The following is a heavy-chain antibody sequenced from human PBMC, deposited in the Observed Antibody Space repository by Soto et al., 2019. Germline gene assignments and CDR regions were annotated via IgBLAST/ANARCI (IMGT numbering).Heavy chain of an antibody. CDR3: ASVDTAMVTGIDY. V-gene: IGHV4-31*03. D-gene: IGHD5-18*01. CDR2: IYYSGST. J-gene: IGHJ4*02. Sequence: QVQLQESGPGLVKPSQTLSLTCTVSGGSISSGGYYWSWIRQHPGKGLEWIGYIYYSGSTYYNPSRKSRVTTSVDTSKNQFSLKLSSVTAADTAVYYCASVDTAMVTGIDYWGQGTLVTVSS. CDR1: GGSISSGGYY.